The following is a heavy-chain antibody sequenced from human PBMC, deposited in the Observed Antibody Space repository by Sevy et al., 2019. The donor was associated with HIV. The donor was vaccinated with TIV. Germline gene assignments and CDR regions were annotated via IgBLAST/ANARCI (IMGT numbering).Heavy chain of an antibody. Sequence: GGLLRLSCAASGFTFSSYAMSWVRQAPGKGLEWVSAISGSGGSTYYADAVKGRFTISRDNSKNTLYLQMNSLRAEDTAVYYCAKSPDYGDYAGYFQHWGQGTLVTVSS. D-gene: IGHD4-17*01. V-gene: IGHV3-23*01. CDR3: AKSPDYGDYAGYFQH. CDR2: ISGSGGST. CDR1: GFTFSSYA. J-gene: IGHJ1*01.